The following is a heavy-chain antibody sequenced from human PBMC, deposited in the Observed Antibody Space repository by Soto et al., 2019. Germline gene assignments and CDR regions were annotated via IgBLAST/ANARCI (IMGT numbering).Heavy chain of an antibody. CDR3: AKPGSKTGGYDY. CDR2: ISGSGGST. J-gene: IGHJ4*02. CDR1: GFTFSSYA. D-gene: IGHD5-12*01. V-gene: IGHV3-23*01. Sequence: GGSLRLSCAASGFTFSSYAMSWVRQAPGKWLEWVSAISGSGGSTYYADSVKGRFTISRDNSKNTLYLQMNSLRAEDTAVYYCAKPGSKTGGYDYWGQGTLVTVSS.